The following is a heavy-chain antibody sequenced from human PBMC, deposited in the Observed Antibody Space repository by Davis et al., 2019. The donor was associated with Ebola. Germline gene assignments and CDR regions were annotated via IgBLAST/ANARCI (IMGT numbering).Heavy chain of an antibody. J-gene: IGHJ4*02. D-gene: IGHD3-10*02. CDR2: IYYSGST. CDR1: GGSFSGYY. V-gene: IGHV4-59*08. Sequence: MPSETLSLTCAVYGGSFSGYYWSWIRQPPGKGLEWIGYIYYSGSTNYNPSLKSRVTISVDTSENQFSLKLSSVTAADTAMYYCARRSSAYYYVNYWGRGTLVTVSS. CDR3: ARRSSAYYYVNY.